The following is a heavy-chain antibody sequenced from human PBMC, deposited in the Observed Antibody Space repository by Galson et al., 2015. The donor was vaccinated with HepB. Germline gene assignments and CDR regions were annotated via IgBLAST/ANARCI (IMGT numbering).Heavy chain of an antibody. V-gene: IGHV1-18*04. D-gene: IGHD6-13*01. CDR2: ISTYNGNT. Sequence: SVKVSCKASGYTFSSYGISWVRQAPGQGLEWMGWISTYNGNTKYAQKLQGRVSMTTDTSTTTAYMELRSLRSDDTAVYYCARQIAAALDHWGRGTLVTVSS. CDR1: GYTFSSYG. CDR3: ARQIAAALDH. J-gene: IGHJ4*02.